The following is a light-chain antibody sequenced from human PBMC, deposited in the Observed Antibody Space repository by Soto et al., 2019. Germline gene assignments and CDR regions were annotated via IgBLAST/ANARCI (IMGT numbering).Light chain of an antibody. CDR2: GAS. CDR1: QTIDSN. Sequence: IVMTQSPGTPSVFPGGSATLSCRASQTIDSNLAWYQQKPGQAPRLLVYGASTRATGIPVRFSGSGSGTEFTLTISSLQSDDFAVYYCQHYYKGSPITFGQGTRLEIK. V-gene: IGKV3-15*01. CDR3: QHYYKGSPIT. J-gene: IGKJ5*01.